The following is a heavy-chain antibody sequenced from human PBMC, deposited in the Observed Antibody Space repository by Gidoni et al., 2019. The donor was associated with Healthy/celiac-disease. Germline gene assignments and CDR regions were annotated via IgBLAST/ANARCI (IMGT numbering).Heavy chain of an antibody. J-gene: IGHJ3*02. CDR2: ISAYNGNT. CDR1: GYTFASYG. D-gene: IGHD3-3*01. CDR3: ARDGVVIAHYDAFDI. V-gene: IGHV1-18*01. Sequence: QVQLVQSGAEGKKPGASVKVCCKASGYTFASYGNSWVRQAPGQGLEWMGWISAYNGNTNYAQKLQGRVTMTTDTSTSTAYMELRSLRSDDTAVYYCARDGVVIAHYDAFDIWGQGTMVTVSS.